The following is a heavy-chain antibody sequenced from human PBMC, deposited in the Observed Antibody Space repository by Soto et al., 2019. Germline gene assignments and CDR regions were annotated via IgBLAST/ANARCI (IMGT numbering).Heavy chain of an antibody. CDR3: ARIPVDTYLTYWFVP. CDR1: SDSVTSGAYY. Sequence: SETRSPAWTVSSDSVTSGAYYWIWVRQPPGKGLEWIGDSYYSGNTNYSPSLKSRVAISLDTSHNQFSLKLSSVTAADTAVYFCARIPVDTYLTYWFVPWGQGSLVTVSA. V-gene: IGHV4-61*08. J-gene: IGHJ5*01. CDR2: SYYSGNT. D-gene: IGHD3-9*01.